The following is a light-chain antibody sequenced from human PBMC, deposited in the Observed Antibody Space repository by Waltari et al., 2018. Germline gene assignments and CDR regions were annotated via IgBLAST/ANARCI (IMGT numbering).Light chain of an antibody. CDR3: QTWVTGIRVV. CDR2: VDSNGGH. Sequence: QLVLTQPPSASASLGASVKLTCTLISGRRTYAIARHQQQPGKGPRYLMKVDSNGGHFKGDGIPDRFSGSSSGTERYLTISSLQSDDEADYYCQTWVTGIRVVFGGGTKLTVL. V-gene: IGLV4-69*02. J-gene: IGLJ2*01. CDR1: SGRRTYA.